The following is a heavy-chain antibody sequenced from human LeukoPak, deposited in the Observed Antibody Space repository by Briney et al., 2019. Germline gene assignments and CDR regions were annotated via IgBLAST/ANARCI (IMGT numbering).Heavy chain of an antibody. Sequence: GGSLRLSCAASGFSFRNYAIHWVRQAPGKGLEWVAIISYDGSNEYYADSVKGRFTISRDNSKNTLYLQMNSLRAEDTAVYYCAREHSSGGEFGYWGQGTLVTVSS. V-gene: IGHV3-30-3*01. D-gene: IGHD6-19*01. CDR1: GFSFRNYA. CDR3: AREHSSGGEFGY. CDR2: ISYDGSNE. J-gene: IGHJ4*02.